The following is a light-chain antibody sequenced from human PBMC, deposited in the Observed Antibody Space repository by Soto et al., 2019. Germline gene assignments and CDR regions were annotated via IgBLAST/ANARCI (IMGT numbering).Light chain of an antibody. CDR3: QQYGSSPRT. CDR2: GAS. Sequence: DIVMPQSPATLSVSPGERPPLSCRASQRVSSSYVAWYQLKPGQAPRLLIYGASSRAIGIPDRCSGSGATTDFTLTISRLDPEDFAVYFCQQYGSSPRTFGQGTKVDIK. J-gene: IGKJ1*01. CDR1: QRVSSSY. V-gene: IGKV3-20*01.